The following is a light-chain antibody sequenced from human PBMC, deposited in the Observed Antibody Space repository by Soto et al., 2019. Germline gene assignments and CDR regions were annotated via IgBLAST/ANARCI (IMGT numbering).Light chain of an antibody. CDR3: QQYGSSGT. CDR2: GAS. CDR1: QSVSNNY. V-gene: IGKV3-20*01. Sequence: EIGLTQSPGTLSLSPGERATLSCRASQSVSNNYLAWYQQKPGQAPRLLIYGASNRATGIPDRFSGSGSGTDFTLTISRLEPEDFAVYYCQQYGSSGTFGQGTKVEIK. J-gene: IGKJ1*01.